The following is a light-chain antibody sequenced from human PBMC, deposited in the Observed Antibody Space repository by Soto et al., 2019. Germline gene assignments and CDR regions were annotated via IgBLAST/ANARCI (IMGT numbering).Light chain of an antibody. CDR1: QSIARNS. J-gene: IGKJ4*01. CDR3: QQYGGVPIT. V-gene: IGKV3-20*01. Sequence: EIVLTQSPGTLSLSPGERATLSCRASQSIARNSIAWYQQKPGRAPRLLIYAASTRATGIPDRFSGGGSGTDFTLTISGLEPDDFAVSHCQQYGGVPITFVGGTRVEIK. CDR2: AAS.